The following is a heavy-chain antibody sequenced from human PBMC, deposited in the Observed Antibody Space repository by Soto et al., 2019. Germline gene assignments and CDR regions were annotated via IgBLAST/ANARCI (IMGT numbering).Heavy chain of an antibody. CDR3: ASSVQQPTAATINTPFDY. J-gene: IGHJ4*02. CDR2: IIPMFGPP. D-gene: IGHD5-12*01. CDR1: GGTFSSYS. Sequence: QVQLVQSGAEVKQPGSSVKVSCKASGGTFSSYSITWVRQAPGQGLEWMGGIIPMFGPPNYAQKFQGRVTITADKSTSTAYMELSSLRSEDTAVYYCASSVQQPTAATINTPFDYWGQGTLVTVSS. V-gene: IGHV1-69*06.